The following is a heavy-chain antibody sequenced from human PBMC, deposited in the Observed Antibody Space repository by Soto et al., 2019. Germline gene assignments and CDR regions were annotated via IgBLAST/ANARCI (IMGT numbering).Heavy chain of an antibody. CDR1: GFTFNIYA. CDR2: IPFDGTKK. V-gene: IGHV3-30-3*01. CDR3: AREDDYGYRYINYGLDV. Sequence: GGSLRLSCAASGFTFNIYALHWVRQAPGKGLEWVAVIPFDGTKKYYSDSVKGRFTISRDNLKNTLYLQMNNLRVEDAALYFCAREDDYGYRYINYGLDVWGQGTKVTVYS. J-gene: IGHJ6*02. D-gene: IGHD4-17*01.